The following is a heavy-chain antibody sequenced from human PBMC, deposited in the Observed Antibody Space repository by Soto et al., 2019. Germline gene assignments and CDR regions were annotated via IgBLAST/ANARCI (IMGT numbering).Heavy chain of an antibody. Sequence: GGSLRLSCVASGFTFSSYSMIWVRQAPGKGLEWVSYISSSSVTIYYADSVKGRFTISRDNAKNSLYLQMNSLRDEDTAVYFCARDLYCSGGSCYSYYYGMDVWGQGTTVTVSS. CDR2: ISSSSVTI. V-gene: IGHV3-48*02. D-gene: IGHD2-15*01. CDR3: ARDLYCSGGSCYSYYYGMDV. CDR1: GFTFSSYS. J-gene: IGHJ6*02.